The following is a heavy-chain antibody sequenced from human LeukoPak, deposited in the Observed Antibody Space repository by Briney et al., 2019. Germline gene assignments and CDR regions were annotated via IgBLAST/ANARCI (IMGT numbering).Heavy chain of an antibody. D-gene: IGHD3-10*01. Sequence: PSETLSLTCTVSGGSISSYYWSWIRQPPGKGLEGIGDIYTSWSTNYNPSLKSRGTISVDTSKNHFSLNLRSATAADTAVYSCATAPRAAPRHYYYMDVWGKGTTVTVSS. CDR1: GGSISSYY. V-gene: IGHV4-4*09. CDR2: IYTSWST. CDR3: ATAPRAAPRHYYYMDV. J-gene: IGHJ6*03.